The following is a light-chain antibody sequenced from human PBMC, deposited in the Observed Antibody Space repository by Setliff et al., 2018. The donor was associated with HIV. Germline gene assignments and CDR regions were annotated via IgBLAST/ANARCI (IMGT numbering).Light chain of an antibody. J-gene: IGLJ1*01. CDR1: SSDVGTYNF. CDR3: CSSAGTYTYV. CDR2: DVT. Sequence: QSALTQPRSVSGSPGQSVTISCSGFSSDVGTYNFVPWYQQHPGKAPKLMIYDVTKRPSGVPDRFSGSKSANTASLTISGLQAEDEADYYCCSSAGTYTYVFGTGTKVTVL. V-gene: IGLV2-11*01.